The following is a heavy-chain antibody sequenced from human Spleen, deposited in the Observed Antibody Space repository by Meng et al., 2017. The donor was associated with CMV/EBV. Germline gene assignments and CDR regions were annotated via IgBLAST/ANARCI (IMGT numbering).Heavy chain of an antibody. CDR2: ITANGDST. D-gene: IGHD3-22*01. CDR1: GFTFSSYA. J-gene: IGHJ4*02. CDR3: VRVNRGYYGLYFDY. V-gene: IGHV3-23*01. Sequence: GESLKISCEGSGFTFSSYAMRWVRQAPGKGLEWVSGITANGDSTYYADSVKGRFTISRDNSKNTLFLQMNSLRAEDTAVYYCVRVNRGYYGLYFDYWGQGTLVTVSS.